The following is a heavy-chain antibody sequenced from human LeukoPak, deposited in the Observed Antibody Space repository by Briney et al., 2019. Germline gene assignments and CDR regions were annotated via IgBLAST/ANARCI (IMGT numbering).Heavy chain of an antibody. Sequence: SGGSRRLSCATSGFTLSSYGMHWVRQAPGKGLEWVAFIRHDGGNKYYTDSVKGRFTISRDNSKNTLYLQMNSLRAEDTAVYYCAKDIAYYYDSSGPLFDNWGQGTLVTVSS. CDR2: IRHDGGNK. J-gene: IGHJ4*02. CDR1: GFTLSSYG. D-gene: IGHD3-22*01. CDR3: AKDIAYYYDSSGPLFDN. V-gene: IGHV3-30*02.